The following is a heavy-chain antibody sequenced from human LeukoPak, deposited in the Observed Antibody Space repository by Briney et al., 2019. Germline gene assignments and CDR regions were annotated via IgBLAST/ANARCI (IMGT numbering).Heavy chain of an antibody. J-gene: IGHJ4*02. CDR2: IYSGGST. CDR3: ARDSYHDYGDGGPVSDY. V-gene: IGHV3-66*01. CDR1: GFTVSSNY. Sequence: PGGSLRLSCAASGFTVSSNYMSWVRQAPGKGLEWVSVIYSGGSTYYADSVKGRFTISRDNSKNTLYLQMNSLRAEDTAVYYCARDSYHDYGDGGPVSDYWGQGTLVTVSS. D-gene: IGHD4-17*01.